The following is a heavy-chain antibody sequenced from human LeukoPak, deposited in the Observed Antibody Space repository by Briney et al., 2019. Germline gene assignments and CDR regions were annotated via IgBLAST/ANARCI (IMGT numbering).Heavy chain of an antibody. CDR3: ARPRGNVEMATIPFDY. D-gene: IGHD5-24*01. CDR2: IYYSGST. Sequence: SETLSLTCTVSGGSISSSSYYWGWIRQPPGKGLEWIGSIYYSGSTYYNPSLKGRVTISVDTSKNQFSLKLSSVTAADTAVYYCARPRGNVEMATIPFDYWGQGTVVTVSS. CDR1: GGSISSSSYY. J-gene: IGHJ4*02. V-gene: IGHV4-39*01.